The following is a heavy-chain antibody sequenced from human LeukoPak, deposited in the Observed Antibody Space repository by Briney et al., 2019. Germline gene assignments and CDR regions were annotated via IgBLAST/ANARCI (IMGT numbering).Heavy chain of an antibody. CDR3: ARDGEYDFWSGYRDY. Sequence: GGSLRLSCAASGFTFSSYAMHWVRQAPGKGLEWVAVISYDGSNKYYADSVKGRFTISRDNSKNTLYLQMNSLRAEDTAVYYCARDGEYDFWSGYRDYWGQGTLVTVSS. J-gene: IGHJ4*02. D-gene: IGHD3-3*01. V-gene: IGHV3-30-3*01. CDR2: ISYDGSNK. CDR1: GFTFSSYA.